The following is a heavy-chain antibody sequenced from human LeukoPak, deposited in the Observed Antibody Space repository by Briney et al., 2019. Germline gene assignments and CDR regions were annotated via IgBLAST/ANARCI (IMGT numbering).Heavy chain of an antibody. CDR2: INHSGST. CDR3: ARGPEDIVVVPFDY. V-gene: IGHV4-34*01. CDR1: GGSFSGYY. D-gene: IGHD2-2*01. Sequence: SETLSLTCAVYGGSFSGYYWSWIRQPPGKGLEWIGEINHSGSTNYNPSLKSRVTISVDTSKNQFSLKLTSATAADTAVYYCARGPEDIVVVPFDYWGQGTLVTVSS. J-gene: IGHJ4*02.